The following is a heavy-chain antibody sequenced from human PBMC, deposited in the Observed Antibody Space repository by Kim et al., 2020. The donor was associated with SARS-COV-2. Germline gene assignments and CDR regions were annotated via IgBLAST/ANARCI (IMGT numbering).Heavy chain of an antibody. Sequence: FQGRVTITADESTSTAYMELSSLRSEDTAVYYCARARLGLEMATIYYFDYWGQGTLVTVSS. V-gene: IGHV1-69*01. D-gene: IGHD5-12*01. CDR3: ARARLGLEMATIYYFDY. J-gene: IGHJ4*02.